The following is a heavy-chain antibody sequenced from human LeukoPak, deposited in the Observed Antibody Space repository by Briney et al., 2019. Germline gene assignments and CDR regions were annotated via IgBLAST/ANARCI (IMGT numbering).Heavy chain of an antibody. CDR3: AKGQLVDYGMDV. D-gene: IGHD2-15*01. CDR1: GFTFSSYA. Sequence: GGPLRLSCAASGFTFSSYAMHWVRQAPGKGLEWVAVMSYDGGHKYYADSVKGRFTISRDNSKNTLYLQMNSLRAEDTAVYYCAKGQLVDYGMDVWGQGTTVTVSS. CDR2: MSYDGGHK. V-gene: IGHV3-30*18. J-gene: IGHJ6*02.